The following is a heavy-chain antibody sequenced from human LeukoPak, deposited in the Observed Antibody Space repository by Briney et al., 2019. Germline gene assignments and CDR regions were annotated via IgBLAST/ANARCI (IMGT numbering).Heavy chain of an antibody. D-gene: IGHD1-26*01. V-gene: IGHV1-24*01. Sequence: ASVKVSCKVSGYTLTELSMHWVGQAPGKGVGGRGGFDPEDGETIYAQKFQGRVTMTEDTSTDTAYMELSSLRSEDTAVYYCATSQELPDYYYGMDVWGQGTTVTVSS. J-gene: IGHJ6*02. CDR2: FDPEDGET. CDR3: ATSQELPDYYYGMDV. CDR1: GYTLTELS.